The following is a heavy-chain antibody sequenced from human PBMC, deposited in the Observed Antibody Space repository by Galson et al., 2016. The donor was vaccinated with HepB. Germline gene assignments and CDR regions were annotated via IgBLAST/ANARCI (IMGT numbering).Heavy chain of an antibody. D-gene: IGHD1-1*01. CDR3: ARGRYRLDQ. V-gene: IGHV4-59*01. Sequence: SETLSLTCNVSGGSISTYSWNWIRQPPGKGLEWIGYIYYTGSSNFSPSLKSRITMSVDTSKNQFSLRLSSVTAADTAVYFCARGRYRLDQWGQGTLVTVSS. J-gene: IGHJ4*02. CDR2: IYYTGSS. CDR1: GGSISTYS.